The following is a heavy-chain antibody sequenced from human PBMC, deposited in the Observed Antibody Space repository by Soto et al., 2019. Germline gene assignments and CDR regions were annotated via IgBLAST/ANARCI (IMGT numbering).Heavy chain of an antibody. CDR2: INHSGST. CDR1: CGSFIGYY. J-gene: IGHJ4*02. Sequence: SETLSLTCAVYCGSFIGYYWSWIRQPPGKGLEWIGEINHSGSTNYNPSLKSRVTISVDTSKNQFSLKLSSVTAADTAVYYCARVSSSSRARFDYWGQGTLVTVSS. D-gene: IGHD6-6*01. V-gene: IGHV4-34*01. CDR3: ARVSSSSRARFDY.